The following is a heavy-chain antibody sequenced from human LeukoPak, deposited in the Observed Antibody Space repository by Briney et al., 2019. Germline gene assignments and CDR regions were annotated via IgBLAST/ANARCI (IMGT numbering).Heavy chain of an antibody. D-gene: IGHD6-13*01. CDR1: GFTFDDYA. CDR2: ILRNSGSI. V-gene: IGHV3-9*01. Sequence: PGRSLRLSCAASGFTFDDYAMDWVRQAPGKGLEWVSGILRNSGSIGYADSVKGRFTISRDDAKNSLYLQMNSLRAEDTALYYCVKDGGRDTAAAYYWGQGTLVSVSS. CDR3: VKDGGRDTAAAYY. J-gene: IGHJ4*02.